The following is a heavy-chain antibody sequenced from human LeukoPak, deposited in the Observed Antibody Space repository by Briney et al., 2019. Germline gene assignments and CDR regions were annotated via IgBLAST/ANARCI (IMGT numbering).Heavy chain of an antibody. Sequence: GGSLRLSRAASGFTFSSYEMNWVRQAPGKGLEWVSYISSSGSTIYYADSVKGRFTISRDNAKNSLYLQMNSLRAEDTAVYYCARGLFSSGWYPIDYWGQGTLVTVSS. J-gene: IGHJ4*02. CDR3: ARGLFSSGWYPIDY. V-gene: IGHV3-48*03. CDR2: ISSSGSTI. D-gene: IGHD6-19*01. CDR1: GFTFSSYE.